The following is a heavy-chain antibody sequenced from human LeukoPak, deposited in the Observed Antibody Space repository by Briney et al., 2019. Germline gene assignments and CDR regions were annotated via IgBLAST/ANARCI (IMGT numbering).Heavy chain of an antibody. V-gene: IGHV3-53*01. Sequence: PGGSLRLSFAASGFLLSDSYMSWGRQAPGEGLEGVSVIYSGGSTYYAYSVKGRFTISRDNSKTTLYLQMNSLRAEDTAVYYCARYHYDSSGYPYYFDYWGQGTLVTVSS. CDR1: GFLLSDSY. CDR2: IYSGGST. J-gene: IGHJ4*02. CDR3: ARYHYDSSGYPYYFDY. D-gene: IGHD3-22*01.